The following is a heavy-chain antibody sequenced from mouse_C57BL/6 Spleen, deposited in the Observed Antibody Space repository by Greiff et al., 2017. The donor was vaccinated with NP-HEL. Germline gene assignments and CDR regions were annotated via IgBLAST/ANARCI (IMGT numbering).Heavy chain of an antibody. CDR1: GFTFSSYA. V-gene: IGHV5-4*03. CDR3: AKGDHYAMDY. D-gene: IGHD3-3*01. Sequence: DVMLVESGGGLVKPGGSLKLSCAASGFTFSSYAMSWVRQTPEKRLEWVATISDGGSYTYYPDNVKGRFTISRDKAKNNLYRQMSHLKSEDTAMYYCAKGDHYAMDYWGQGTSVTVSS. CDR2: ISDGGSYT. J-gene: IGHJ4*01.